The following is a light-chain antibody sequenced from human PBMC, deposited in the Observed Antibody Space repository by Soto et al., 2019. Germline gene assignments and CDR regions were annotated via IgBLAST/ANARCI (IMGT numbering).Light chain of an antibody. Sequence: DIQMTQSPSSLSASVGDRVTITCRASQSIGIYLNWYQQRPGKAPKFLIYGASKLQSGVPSRFSGSGSGTEFTLTISSLQPEDFATYYCQQTYSALPYTFGQGTKLEIK. CDR3: QQTYSALPYT. CDR2: GAS. J-gene: IGKJ2*01. V-gene: IGKV1-39*01. CDR1: QSIGIY.